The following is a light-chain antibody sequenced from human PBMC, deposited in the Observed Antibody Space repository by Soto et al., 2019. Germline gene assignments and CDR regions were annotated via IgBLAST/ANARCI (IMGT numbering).Light chain of an antibody. CDR1: SGHTNYA. Sequence: QLVLTQPPSASASLGASVRRTCTLSSGHTNYAIAWHQLQPEKGPRYLMKLDSDGSHTKGDGIPNRFSGSSSGAERYLTISSLQSDDEADYYCQTWDTGIVLFGGGTKLTVL. CDR3: QTWDTGIVL. V-gene: IGLV4-69*01. J-gene: IGLJ2*01. CDR2: LDSDGSH.